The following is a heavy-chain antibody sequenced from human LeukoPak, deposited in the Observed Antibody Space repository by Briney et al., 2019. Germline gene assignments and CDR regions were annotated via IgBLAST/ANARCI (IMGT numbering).Heavy chain of an antibody. CDR1: GFTFSSYG. J-gene: IGHJ6*02. CDR3: ARDGSYCSGGSCYSRGYYGMDV. V-gene: IGHV3-33*01. D-gene: IGHD2-15*01. Sequence: PGGSLRLSCAASGFTFSSYGMHWVRQAPGKGLEWVAVIWYDGSNKHYADSVKGRFTISRDNSKNTLYLQMNSLRAEDTAVYYCARDGSYCSGGSCYSRGYYGMDVWGQGTTVTVSS. CDR2: IWYDGSNK.